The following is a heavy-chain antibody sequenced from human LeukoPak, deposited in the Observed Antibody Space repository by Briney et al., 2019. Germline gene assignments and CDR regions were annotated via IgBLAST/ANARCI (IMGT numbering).Heavy chain of an antibody. Sequence: GGSLRLSCAASGFTFSGYSMNWVRQAPGKGLEWVSSISSSSSYIYYAGSVKGRFTISRDNAKNSLYLQMNSLRAEDTAVYYCARDLSGDYFDYWGQGTLVTVSS. CDR3: ARDLSGDYFDY. V-gene: IGHV3-21*01. CDR2: ISSSSSYI. J-gene: IGHJ4*02. CDR1: GFTFSGYS. D-gene: IGHD2/OR15-2a*01.